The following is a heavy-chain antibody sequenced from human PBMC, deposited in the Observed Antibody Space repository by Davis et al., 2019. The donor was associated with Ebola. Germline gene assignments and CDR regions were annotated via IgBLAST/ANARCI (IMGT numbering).Heavy chain of an antibody. CDR3: VGNIDY. CDR2: IYYIGNT. J-gene: IGHJ4*02. Sequence: MPSETLSLTCTVSGGSISSYYWSWIRQPPGKGLEWIGYIYYIGNTYYNPSLKSRVTISIDTSKNQFSLKLSSVTAADTAVYYCVGNIDYWGQGTLVTVSS. CDR1: GGSISSYY. V-gene: IGHV4-59*01.